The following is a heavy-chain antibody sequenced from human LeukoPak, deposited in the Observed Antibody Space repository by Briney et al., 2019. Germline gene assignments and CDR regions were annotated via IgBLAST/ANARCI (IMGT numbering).Heavy chain of an antibody. CDR3: ATRPPIVVVPAEDAFDI. CDR2: FDPEDGET. Sequence: ASVKVSCKVSGYTLTELSMHWVRQAPGKGLEWMGGFDPEDGETICAQKFQGRVTMTEDTSTDTAYMELSSLRSEDTAVYYCATRPPIVVVPAEDAFDIWGQGTMVTVSS. J-gene: IGHJ3*02. CDR1: GYTLTELS. V-gene: IGHV1-24*01. D-gene: IGHD2-2*01.